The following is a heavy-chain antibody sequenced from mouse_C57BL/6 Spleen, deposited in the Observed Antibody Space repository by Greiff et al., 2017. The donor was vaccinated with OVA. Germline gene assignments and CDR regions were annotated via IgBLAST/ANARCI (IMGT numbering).Heavy chain of an antibody. CDR1: GFTFSDYY. D-gene: IGHD1-1*01. V-gene: IGHV5-12*01. J-gene: IGHJ1*03. Sequence: EVKVMESGGGLVQPGGSLKLSCAASGFTFSDYYMYWVRQTPEKRLEWVAYISNGGGSTYYPDTVKGRFTISRDNAKNTLYLQMSRLKSEDTAMYYCARPYYGSSYRYFDVWGTGTTVTVSS. CDR3: ARPYYGSSYRYFDV. CDR2: ISNGGGST.